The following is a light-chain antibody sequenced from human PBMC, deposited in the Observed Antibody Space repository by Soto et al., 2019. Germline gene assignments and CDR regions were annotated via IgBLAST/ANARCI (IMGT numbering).Light chain of an antibody. CDR3: QQYNSYSRT. Sequence: DIQMTQSPSTLSGSVGDRVTITCRASQTISSWLAWYQQKPGKAPKLLIYKASKLENGDPSRFAGFGSGTEFTLSIASLQPDDFATYYCQQYNSYSRTFGQGTKVDIK. CDR2: KAS. CDR1: QTISSW. J-gene: IGKJ1*01. V-gene: IGKV1-5*03.